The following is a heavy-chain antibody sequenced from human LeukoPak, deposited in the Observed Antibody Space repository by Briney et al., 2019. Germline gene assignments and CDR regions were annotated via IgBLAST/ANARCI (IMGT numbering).Heavy chain of an antibody. J-gene: IGHJ4*02. Sequence: SVKVSCKASGGTFSSYAISWVRQAPGQGLEWMGGIIPIFGTANYAQKFQGIVTITTDESTSTAYMELSSLRSEDTAVYYCARALLRSYDFWSGCHFDYWGQGTLVTVSS. D-gene: IGHD3-3*01. CDR2: IIPIFGTA. CDR3: ARALLRSYDFWSGCHFDY. CDR1: GGTFSSYA. V-gene: IGHV1-69*05.